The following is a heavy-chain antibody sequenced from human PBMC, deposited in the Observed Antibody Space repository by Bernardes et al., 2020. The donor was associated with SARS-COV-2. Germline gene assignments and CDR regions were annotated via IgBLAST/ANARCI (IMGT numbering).Heavy chain of an antibody. CDR2: ISGSGNST. D-gene: IGHD2-2*02. CDR1: RFTFSNYA. CDR3: ARGPYCSGTTCYTMGAFDF. V-gene: IGHV3-23*01. J-gene: IGHJ3*01. Sequence: GGSLRLSCAASRFTFSNYAMSWVRQAPGKGLEWVSAISGSGNSTYYADSVKGRFTISRDNSKNTLYLQLKSLRAEDTALYYCARGPYCSGTTCYTMGAFDFWGQGTMVTGSS.